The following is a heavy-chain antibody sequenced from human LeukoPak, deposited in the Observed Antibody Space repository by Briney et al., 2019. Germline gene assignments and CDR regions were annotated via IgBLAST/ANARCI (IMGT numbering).Heavy chain of an antibody. CDR2: IIPILGIA. J-gene: IGHJ6*02. V-gene: IGHV1-69*04. Sequence: SGKVSCKASGGTFSSYAISWVRQAPGQGLEWMGRIIPILGIANYAQKFQGRVTITADKSTSTAYMELSSLRSEDTAVYYCARGMVRGVNYYYYGMDVWGQGTTVTVSS. D-gene: IGHD3-10*01. CDR3: ARGMVRGVNYYYYGMDV. CDR1: GGTFSSYA.